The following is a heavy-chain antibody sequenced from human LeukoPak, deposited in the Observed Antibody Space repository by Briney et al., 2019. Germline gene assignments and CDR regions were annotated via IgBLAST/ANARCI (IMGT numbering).Heavy chain of an antibody. CDR3: TYGDYPLTY. CDR2: IYSNGGT. J-gene: IGHJ4*02. Sequence: PGGSLRLSCAASGLTVTNNYWNWVRQPPGKGPEWIALIYSNGGTQYADSVKSRFTFSRDNSKNTLYLQMNSLRAEDTAVYYCTYGDYPLTYWGQGTLVSVSS. V-gene: IGHV3-66*01. CDR1: GLTVTNNY. D-gene: IGHD4-17*01.